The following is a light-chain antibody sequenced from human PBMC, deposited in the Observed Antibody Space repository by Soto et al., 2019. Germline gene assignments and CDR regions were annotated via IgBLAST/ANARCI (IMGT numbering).Light chain of an antibody. J-gene: IGKJ5*01. CDR1: QSVDNY. Sequence: IVMTQSPATLSVSPGERATLSCRASQSVDNYLAWYQQKPGQAPRLLIYDVSNRATGIPARFSGSGSGTDFTLTISSLEPGDFAIYYCQQRNDWQVTFGQGTRLEI. V-gene: IGKV3-11*01. CDR3: QQRNDWQVT. CDR2: DVS.